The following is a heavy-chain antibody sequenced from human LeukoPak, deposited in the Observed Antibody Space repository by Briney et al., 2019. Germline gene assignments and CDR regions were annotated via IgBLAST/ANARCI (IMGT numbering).Heavy chain of an antibody. Sequence: GGSLGLSCAVSEFSVSSNYMNWARQAPGKGLEWVSVIYSGGATYYADSVRGRFTISRDNSKNMVSLQMTSLGAEDTAVYYCARGRFSGPDDYWGQGTLVTVSS. CDR1: EFSVSSNY. D-gene: IGHD6-19*01. J-gene: IGHJ4*02. CDR3: ARGRFSGPDDY. V-gene: IGHV3-53*01. CDR2: IYSGGAT.